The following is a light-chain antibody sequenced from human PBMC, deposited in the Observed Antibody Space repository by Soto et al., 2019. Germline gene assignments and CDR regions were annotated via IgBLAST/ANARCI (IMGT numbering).Light chain of an antibody. CDR1: QRIMW. Sequence: DIQMTQSPSTLSASVGDRVAITCRASQRIMWLAWYQQKPGKAPRLLVYAASNLESGVPSRFSGSGSGTEFTLTISSLQPDYSANYYCQQYNSSPWTFGQGTKVEIK. J-gene: IGKJ1*01. V-gene: IGKV1-5*03. CDR3: QQYNSSPWT. CDR2: AAS.